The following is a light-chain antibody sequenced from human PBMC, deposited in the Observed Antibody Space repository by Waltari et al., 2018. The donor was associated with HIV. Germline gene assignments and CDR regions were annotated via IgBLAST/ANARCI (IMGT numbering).Light chain of an antibody. J-gene: IGKJ1*01. CDR2: KAS. V-gene: IGKV1-5*03. Sequence: DIQMTQSPSTLSASVGDSVNSTCRASQSISTWLAWYQQKPGKAPKVLIYKASNLESGVPSRFSGSGSGTEFTLTISSLQPDDFATYYCQHYKSSWTFGQGTKVEIK. CDR3: QHYKSSWT. CDR1: QSISTW.